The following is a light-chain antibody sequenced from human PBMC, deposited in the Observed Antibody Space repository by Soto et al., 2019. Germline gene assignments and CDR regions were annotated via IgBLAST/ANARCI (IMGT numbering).Light chain of an antibody. Sequence: QSALTQPASVSGSPGQSITISCTGTSSDIGAYNYVSWYQQHPGKAPKLMISEVSNRPSGVSIRFSGSKSGNTASLTISGLQAEAEADYYCSSYTVTGSYTTSYHPVVFGGGTKLTVL. V-gene: IGLV2-14*01. CDR2: EVS. J-gene: IGLJ2*01. CDR3: SSYTVTGSYTTSYHPVV. CDR1: SSDIGAYNY.